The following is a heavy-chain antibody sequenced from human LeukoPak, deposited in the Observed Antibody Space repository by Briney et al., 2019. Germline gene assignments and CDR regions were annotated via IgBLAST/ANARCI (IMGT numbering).Heavy chain of an antibody. Sequence: PSETLSLTCAVYGGSFSGYYWSWVRQPPGKGLEWIGEINHSGSTNYNPSLKSRVNISVDTSKNQFSLKLSSVTAADTAAYYCARRRRWYYYYMDVWGKGTTVTVSS. CDR2: INHSGST. D-gene: IGHD4-23*01. CDR3: ARRRRWYYYYMDV. J-gene: IGHJ6*03. CDR1: GGSFSGYY. V-gene: IGHV4-34*01.